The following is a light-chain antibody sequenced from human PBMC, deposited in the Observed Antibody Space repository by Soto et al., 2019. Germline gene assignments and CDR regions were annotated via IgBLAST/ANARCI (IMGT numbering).Light chain of an antibody. J-gene: IGKJ4*01. CDR2: AAS. CDR3: QHYYTWPLT. Sequence: EIVMTQSPATLSVSLGERATLSCRASQSVSSTLAWYQQRPGQAPRLVIYAASTRATGIPARFSGSGSGTEFTLTISSLQSEDLAVYYCQHYYTWPLTFGGGTKVEIK. CDR1: QSVSST. V-gene: IGKV3-15*01.